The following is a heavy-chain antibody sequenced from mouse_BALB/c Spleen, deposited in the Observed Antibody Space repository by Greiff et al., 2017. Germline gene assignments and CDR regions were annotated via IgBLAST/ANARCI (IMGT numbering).Heavy chain of an antibody. V-gene: IGHV1-31*01. CDR3: ARNYRYDDYAMDY. Sequence: EVKLEESGPELVKPGASVKISCKASGYSFTGYYMHWVKQSHVKSLEWIGRINPYNGATSYNQNFKDKASLTVDKSSSTAYMELHSLTSEDSAVYYCARNYRYDDYAMDYWGQGTSVTVSS. CDR2: INPYNGAT. CDR1: GYSFTGYY. D-gene: IGHD2-14*01. J-gene: IGHJ4*01.